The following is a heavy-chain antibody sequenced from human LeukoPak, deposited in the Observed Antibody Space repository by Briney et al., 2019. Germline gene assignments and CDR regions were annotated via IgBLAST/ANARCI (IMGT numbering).Heavy chain of an antibody. CDR1: GGTFSSYA. J-gene: IGHJ5*02. CDR3: AREPSGYCNDDGCQDWFDP. CDR2: IIPIFGTA. V-gene: IGHV1-69*13. D-gene: IGHD2-15*01. Sequence: SVKVSCKASGGTFSSYAISWVRQAPGQGLEWMGGIIPIFGTANYAQKFQGRVTITADASTSTAHMGLTSLRSEDTAVYFCAREPSGYCNDDGCQDWFDPWGQGTLVTVSS.